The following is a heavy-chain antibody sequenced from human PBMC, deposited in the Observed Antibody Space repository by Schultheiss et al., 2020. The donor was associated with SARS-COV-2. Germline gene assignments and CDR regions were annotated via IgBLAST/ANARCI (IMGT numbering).Heavy chain of an antibody. V-gene: IGHV1-2*02. CDR1: GYTFTGYY. J-gene: IGHJ3*02. Sequence: ASVKVSCKASGYTFTGYYMHWVRQATGQGLEWMGWINPNSGGTNYAQKLQGRVTMTTDTSTSTAYMELRSLRSDDTAVYYCARDRAYSSSWYRSPDAFDIWGQGTMVTVSS. CDR2: INPNSGGT. CDR3: ARDRAYSSSWYRSPDAFDI. D-gene: IGHD6-13*01.